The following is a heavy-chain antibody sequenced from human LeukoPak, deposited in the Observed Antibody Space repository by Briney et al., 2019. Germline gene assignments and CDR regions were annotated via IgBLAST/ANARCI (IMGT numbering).Heavy chain of an antibody. Sequence: GGSLRLSCVASGVTFSSHAMCWVREAPGKGVECVSAIIGSGGSTYYADSVWSRFTTSRDNFKNTLYLQKNSVRAEDTAVYYCAKPEGEVVTPYDAFDIWGQGTMVTVSS. CDR2: IIGSGGST. V-gene: IGHV3-23*01. D-gene: IGHD2-15*01. J-gene: IGHJ3*02. CDR3: AKPEGEVVTPYDAFDI. CDR1: GVTFSSHA.